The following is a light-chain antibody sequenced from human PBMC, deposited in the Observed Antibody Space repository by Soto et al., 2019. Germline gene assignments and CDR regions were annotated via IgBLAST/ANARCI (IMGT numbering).Light chain of an antibody. CDR3: QQYNRNTWS. V-gene: IGKV1-5*01. CDR1: QSVGTW. CDR2: GAS. Sequence: DIQMTQSPSTLSASVGGRVTITCRASQSVGTWVAWYQQKPGKAPKLLIYGASNLESGVPSRFSGSGYGTEFTLTITTLQPDDFETYFCQQYNRNTWSFGPGTKVDIK. J-gene: IGKJ1*01.